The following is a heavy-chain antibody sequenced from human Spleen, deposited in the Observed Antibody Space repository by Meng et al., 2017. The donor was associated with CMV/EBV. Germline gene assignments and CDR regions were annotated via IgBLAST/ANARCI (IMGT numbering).Heavy chain of an antibody. J-gene: IGHJ4*02. Sequence: SGGSFRTYNCIWVRQAPGQGLEWVGRTIPVLGVENYAQQFQGRVTITADKSTASVHLELRGLGYDDTAIYYCGRGDGIGAPPPFDSWGQGTLVTVSS. CDR2: TIPVLGVE. CDR1: GGSFRTYN. V-gene: IGHV1-69*02. D-gene: IGHD2-21*02. CDR3: GRGDGIGAPPPFDS.